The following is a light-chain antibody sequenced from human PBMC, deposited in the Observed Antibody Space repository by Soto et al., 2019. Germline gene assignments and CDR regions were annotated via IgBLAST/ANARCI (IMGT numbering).Light chain of an antibody. CDR1: QSVSSSY. J-gene: IGKJ5*01. CDR2: GAS. V-gene: IGKV3-20*01. CDR3: QQYCSSPIT. Sequence: DNVITQSPGTLSLYPGERATLSCRASQSVSSSYLAWYQQKPGQAPRLLIYGASSRATGIPDRFSGSGSGTDFTLTISRLEPEDFAVYYCQQYCSSPITFGQGTRLEI.